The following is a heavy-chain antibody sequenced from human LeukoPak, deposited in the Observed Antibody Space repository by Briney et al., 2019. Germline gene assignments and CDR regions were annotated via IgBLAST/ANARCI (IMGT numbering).Heavy chain of an antibody. CDR1: GFTFSGSA. Sequence: GGSLRLSCAASGFTFSGSAMTWVRQAPGKGLHWVSTITGSDDKTYYADSVKGRFTIYRDFSKNMVQLHMNSLRVEDTAIYYCAKGPQLYSGYHPDYWGQGTLVTVSS. V-gene: IGHV3-23*01. CDR2: ITGSDDKT. D-gene: IGHD5-12*01. CDR3: AKGPQLYSGYHPDY. J-gene: IGHJ4*02.